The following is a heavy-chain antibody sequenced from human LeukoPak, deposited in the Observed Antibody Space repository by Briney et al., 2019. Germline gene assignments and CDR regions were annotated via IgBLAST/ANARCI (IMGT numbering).Heavy chain of an antibody. CDR3: SVKPASVAFDL. J-gene: IGHJ3*01. Sequence: GGSLRLSCAASGFTFSNYWMTWVRQAPGKGLEWVANIKQDGSEKYYVDSVKGRFTISRDNAKNSLYLQMNSLRAEDTAVYYCSVKPASVAFDLWGRGTMVTVSS. CDR1: GFTFSNYW. V-gene: IGHV3-7*01. D-gene: IGHD2-2*01. CDR2: IKQDGSEK.